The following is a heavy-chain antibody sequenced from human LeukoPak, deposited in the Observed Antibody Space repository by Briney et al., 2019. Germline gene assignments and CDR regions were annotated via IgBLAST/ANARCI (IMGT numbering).Heavy chain of an antibody. CDR3: ARHACSGTTCPFDY. V-gene: IGHV5-51*01. Sequence: PGESLKISCKGSGYSFTTYLIGWVRQMPGKRVEWMGIIYPGDSDTRYSPSFQGQATISADKSINTAYLQWRSLKASDTAMYYCARHACSGTTCPFDYWGQGTLLTVSS. CDR1: GYSFTTYL. CDR2: IYPGDSDT. D-gene: IGHD2-2*01. J-gene: IGHJ4*02.